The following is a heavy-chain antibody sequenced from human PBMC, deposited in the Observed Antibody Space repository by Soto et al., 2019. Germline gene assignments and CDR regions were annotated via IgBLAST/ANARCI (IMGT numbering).Heavy chain of an antibody. D-gene: IGHD2-15*01. V-gene: IGHV1-2*04. CDR3: ARGGNPPSPHRMIGMDV. CDR2: INPNSGGT. CDR1: GYTFTGYY. J-gene: IGHJ6*02. Sequence: ASVKVSCKASGYTFTGYYMHWVRQAPGQGLEWMGWINPNSGGTNYAQKFQGWVTMTRDTSISTAYMELSRLRSDDTAVYYCARGGNPPSPHRMIGMDVWGQGTTVTVSS.